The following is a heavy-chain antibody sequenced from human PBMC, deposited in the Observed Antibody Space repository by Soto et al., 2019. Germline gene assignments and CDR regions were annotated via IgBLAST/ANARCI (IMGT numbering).Heavy chain of an antibody. CDR1: XXXXXXYA. CDR2: ITSSSNYI. J-gene: IGHJ5*02. V-gene: IGHV3-21*02. D-gene: IGHD4-17*01. Sequence: EVQLVESGGDLVKPGGSLRLSCAAXXXXXXXYAMNWVRQXPGKXLEWVSSITSSSNYIYYADSVKGRFTISRDSAKNSLYLQMNSLRVEDTAVYYCAXXRGXXXVTTRWFDPWGQGTLVTVSS. CDR3: AXXRGXXXVTTRWFDP.